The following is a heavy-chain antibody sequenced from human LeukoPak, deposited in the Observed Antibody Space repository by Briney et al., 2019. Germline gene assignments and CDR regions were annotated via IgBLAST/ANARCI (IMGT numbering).Heavy chain of an antibody. D-gene: IGHD2-21*02. V-gene: IGHV1-18*01. CDR1: GYTVTNYG. J-gene: IGHJ3*02. CDR3: ARDLAYCGGDCYYDTFDI. CDR2: ISDYDGDT. Sequence: GASVKVSCKASGYTVTNYGISWVRQAPGQGLEWMGWISDYDGDTNYAQRLQGRVTMTTDTSTSTAYMELRSLRSDDTAVYYCARDLAYCGGDCYYDTFDIWGQGTVVTVSS.